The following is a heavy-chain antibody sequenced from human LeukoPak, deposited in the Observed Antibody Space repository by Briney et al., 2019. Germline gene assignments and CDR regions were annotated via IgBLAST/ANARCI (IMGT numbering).Heavy chain of an antibody. CDR2: IIPIFGTA. CDR3: ARVHGDYPYYYYMDV. CDR1: GGTFSSYA. V-gene: IGHV1-69*05. J-gene: IGHJ6*03. Sequence: SVKVSCKASGGTFSSYAISWVRQAPGQGPEWMGRIIPIFGTANYAQKFQGRVTITTDESTSTAYMELSSLRSEDTAVYYCARVHGDYPYYYYMDVWGKGTTVTVSS. D-gene: IGHD4-17*01.